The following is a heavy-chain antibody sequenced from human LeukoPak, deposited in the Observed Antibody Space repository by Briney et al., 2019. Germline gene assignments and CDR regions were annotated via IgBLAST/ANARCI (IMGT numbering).Heavy chain of an antibody. CDR3: ARSSGWYLEDY. CDR2: IYYSGTT. J-gene: IGHJ4*02. D-gene: IGHD6-19*01. CDR1: GGSLSKYY. V-gene: IGHV4-59*07. Sequence: SDTLSLTCTVSGGSLSKYYWNWIRQPPGKGLEWIGSIYYSGTTNYNPSLKSRVTISLDTSNNHFSLNLRSVTAADTAVYYCARSSGWYLEDYWGQGARVTVSS.